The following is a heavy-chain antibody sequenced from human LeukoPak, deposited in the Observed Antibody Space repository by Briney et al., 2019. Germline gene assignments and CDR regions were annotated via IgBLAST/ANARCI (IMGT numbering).Heavy chain of an antibody. CDR3: AKKGGSSGRYDYLDY. CDR2: ISSDENTK. V-gene: IGHV3-30-3*02. Sequence: GGSLRLSCAASGFTFSCCAIHWVRQAPGRGLEWVAVISSDENTKFYADSVKGRFTVYRDNSKKTVRLQMNSLRAEDTAVYYCAKKGGSSGRYDYLDYWGQGTLVTVSS. D-gene: IGHD6-19*01. CDR1: GFTFSCCA. J-gene: IGHJ4*02.